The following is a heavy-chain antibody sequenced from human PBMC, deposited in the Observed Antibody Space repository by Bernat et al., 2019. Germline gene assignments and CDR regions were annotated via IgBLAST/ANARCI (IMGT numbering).Heavy chain of an antibody. J-gene: IGHJ4*02. V-gene: IGHV2-5*02. D-gene: IGHD3-10*01. CDR2: IYWDDDK. CDR1: GYSISSGYYW. CDR3: ALVFGGAVFDY. Sequence: QESGPGLVKPSETLSLTCAVSGYSISSGYYWGWIRQPPGKALEWLALIYWDDDKRYSPSLKSRLTITKDTSKNQVVLTMTNMDPVDTATYYCALVFGGAVFDYWGQGTLVTVSS.